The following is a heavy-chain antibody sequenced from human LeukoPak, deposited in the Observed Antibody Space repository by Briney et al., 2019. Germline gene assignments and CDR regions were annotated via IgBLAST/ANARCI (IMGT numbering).Heavy chain of an antibody. CDR2: LNTDGAWI. CDR3: ARDPHDFWSGQYYFDS. J-gene: IGHJ4*02. CDR1: GFTFRSYV. D-gene: IGHD3-3*01. Sequence: GGSLRLSCAASGFTFRSYVMSWVRLAPGKGLEWVSGLNTDGAWIYYADSVKGRFTISRDNAKNSLYLQMNSLRAEDTAVYYCARDPHDFWSGQYYFDSWGQGTLVTVSS. V-gene: IGHV3-21*01.